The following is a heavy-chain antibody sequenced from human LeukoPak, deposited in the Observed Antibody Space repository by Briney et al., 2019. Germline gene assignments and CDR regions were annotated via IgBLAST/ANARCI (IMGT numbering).Heavy chain of an antibody. D-gene: IGHD3-10*01. Sequence: GASVKVSCKASGYTFTSYGISWVRQAPGQGLEWMGWISAYNGNTNYAQNLQGRVTMTTDTSTSTTYMELRSLRSDDTAVYYCARERGSESYWDAFDIWGQGTMVTVSS. V-gene: IGHV1-18*01. CDR2: ISAYNGNT. J-gene: IGHJ3*02. CDR1: GYTFTSYG. CDR3: ARERGSESYWDAFDI.